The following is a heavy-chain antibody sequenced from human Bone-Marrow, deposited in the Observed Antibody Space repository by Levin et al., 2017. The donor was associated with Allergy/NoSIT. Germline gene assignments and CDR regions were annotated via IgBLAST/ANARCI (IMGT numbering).Heavy chain of an antibody. CDR1: GGPISSYS. J-gene: IGHJ6*02. CDR3: ARGVVTASRSSLDV. Sequence: SETLSLTCTVSGGPISSYSWSWIRQPPGKGLEWIGYFYYIGSTNYNPSLKSRVTISVDTSKTQFSLILSSVTAADTAAYYCARGVVTASRSSLDVWGLGTTVTVSS. D-gene: IGHD2-21*02. CDR2: FYYIGST. V-gene: IGHV4-59*01.